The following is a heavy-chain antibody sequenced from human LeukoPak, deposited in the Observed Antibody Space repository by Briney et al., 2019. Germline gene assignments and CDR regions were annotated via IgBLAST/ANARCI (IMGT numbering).Heavy chain of an antibody. CDR3: AREIGSDFPLDY. D-gene: IGHD2-15*01. CDR2: IWYDGSNK. V-gene: IGHV3-33*01. CDR1: GFTFSSYG. J-gene: IGHJ4*02. Sequence: PGRSLRLSCAASGFTFSSYGMHWVRQAPGKGLEWVAVIWYDGSNKYYADSVKGRFTISRDNSKNTLYLQMNSLRAEDTAVYYCAREIGSDFPLDYWGQGTLVTVSS.